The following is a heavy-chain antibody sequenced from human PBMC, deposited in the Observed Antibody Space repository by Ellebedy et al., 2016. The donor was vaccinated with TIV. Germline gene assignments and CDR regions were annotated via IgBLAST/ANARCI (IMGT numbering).Heavy chain of an antibody. CDR1: GGSVSSGGYY. CDR2: IYYSGST. Sequence: GSLRLXCTVSGGSVSSGGYYWSWIRQPPGKGLEWIGYIYYSGSTNYNPSLKSRVTISVDTSKNQFSLKLSSVTAADTAVYYCAREVRGDNWFDPWGQGTLVTVSS. CDR3: AREVRGDNWFDP. J-gene: IGHJ5*02. D-gene: IGHD4-17*01. V-gene: IGHV4-61*08.